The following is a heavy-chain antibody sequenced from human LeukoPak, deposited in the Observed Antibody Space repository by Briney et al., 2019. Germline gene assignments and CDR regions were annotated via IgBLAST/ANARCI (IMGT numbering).Heavy chain of an antibody. J-gene: IGHJ3*02. D-gene: IGHD4-17*01. Sequence: GGSLRLSCAASGFTFSSYWMTWVRQAPGKGLEWVANIRQDGSEKYYVDSVKGRFTISRDNAKNSLSLQMNSLRAEDTAVYYCAGDRVTTVTRSGAFDIWGQGTMVTVSS. CDR1: GFTFSSYW. CDR2: IRQDGSEK. CDR3: AGDRVTTVTRSGAFDI. V-gene: IGHV3-7*01.